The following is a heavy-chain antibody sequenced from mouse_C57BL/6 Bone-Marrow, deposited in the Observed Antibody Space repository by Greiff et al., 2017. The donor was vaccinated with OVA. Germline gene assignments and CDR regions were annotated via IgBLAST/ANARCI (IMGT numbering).Heavy chain of an antibody. D-gene: IGHD2-3*01. V-gene: IGHV1-55*01. CDR3: SKSGGGYFLGYAMDY. Sequence: QVQLQQSGAELVKPGASVKMSCKASGYTFTSYWITWVKQRPGQGLEWIGDIYPGSGSTNYNEKFKSRATLTVDTSSSTAYMQLSSLTSEDSAVYYWSKSGGGYFLGYAMDYWGQGTSVTVSS. J-gene: IGHJ4*01. CDR1: GYTFTSYW. CDR2: IYPGSGST.